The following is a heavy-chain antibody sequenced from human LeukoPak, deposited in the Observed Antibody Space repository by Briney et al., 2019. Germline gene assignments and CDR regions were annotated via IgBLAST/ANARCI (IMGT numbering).Heavy chain of an antibody. Sequence: PSETLSLTCAVSGYSTSSGYYWGWIRQPPGKGLEWIGSIYHSGSTYYNPSLKSRVTISVDTSKNQFSLKLSSVTAADTAVYYCARDLTPPRYCSSTSCYDAFDIWGQGTMVTVSS. CDR3: ARDLTPPRYCSSTSCYDAFDI. D-gene: IGHD2-2*01. J-gene: IGHJ3*02. CDR1: GYSTSSGYY. V-gene: IGHV4-38-2*02. CDR2: IYHSGST.